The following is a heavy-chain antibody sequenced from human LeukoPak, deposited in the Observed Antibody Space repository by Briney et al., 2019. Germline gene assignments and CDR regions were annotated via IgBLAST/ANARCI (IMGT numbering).Heavy chain of an antibody. Sequence: PGGSLRLSCAASGFTFSTYSMNWVRQAPGKGLEWVSSISHSGDFIYYADSVKGRFTISRDNAKNSLYLQMSSPRAEDTAVYYCARLYEISSSWNYYYYYYMDVWGKGTTVTVSS. J-gene: IGHJ6*03. D-gene: IGHD6-13*01. CDR2: ISHSGDFI. V-gene: IGHV3-21*01. CDR1: GFTFSTYS. CDR3: ARLYEISSSWNYYYYYYMDV.